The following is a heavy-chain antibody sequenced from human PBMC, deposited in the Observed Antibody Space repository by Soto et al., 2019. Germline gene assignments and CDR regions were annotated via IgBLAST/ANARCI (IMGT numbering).Heavy chain of an antibody. V-gene: IGHV1-69*06. CDR1: GGTFSTDA. J-gene: IGHJ4*02. CDR2: IIPMFGTP. Sequence: QVQLVQSGAEVRKPGSSVKVSCKASGGTFSTDAISWVRQAPGQGLEWMGGIIPMFGTPNYAKKFQGKVTIAADKSTSTVYMELSSLRSEDTAVYFCARGIRYSSGWDFDYWGQGTLVTVSS. D-gene: IGHD6-19*01. CDR3: ARGIRYSSGWDFDY.